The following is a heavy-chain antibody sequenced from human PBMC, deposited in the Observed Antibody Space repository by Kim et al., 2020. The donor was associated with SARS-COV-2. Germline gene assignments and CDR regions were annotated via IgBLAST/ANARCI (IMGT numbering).Heavy chain of an antibody. CDR3: ARDVGRIFIAAAPYYLDY. Sequence: KSRVTISVDTSKNQCSLKLSSVTAADTAVYYCARDVGRIFIAAAPYYLDYWGQGTLVTVSS. J-gene: IGHJ4*02. D-gene: IGHD6-13*01. V-gene: IGHV4-39*02.